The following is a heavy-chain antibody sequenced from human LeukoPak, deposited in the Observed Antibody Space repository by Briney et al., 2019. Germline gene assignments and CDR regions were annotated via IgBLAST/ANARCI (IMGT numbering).Heavy chain of an antibody. D-gene: IGHD6-13*01. Sequence: ASVKVSCKASGYSLTSFDINWVRQGYGQGLEWMGWMNPKRGNTGYAPTFQGRVTITRDTSIDTAFMELSSLRPDDTAVYYCARGGSSSSYYNNYGMDVWGQGTTITVSS. J-gene: IGHJ6*02. CDR2: MNPKRGNT. CDR1: GYSLTSFD. V-gene: IGHV1-8*01. CDR3: ARGGSSSSYYNNYGMDV.